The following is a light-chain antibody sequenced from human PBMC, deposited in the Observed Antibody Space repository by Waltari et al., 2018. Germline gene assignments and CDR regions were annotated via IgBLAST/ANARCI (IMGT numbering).Light chain of an antibody. Sequence: DVVLSQSPLSLPVTLGQPASISCTSSQSLVNSNGNTYLNWYQQRPGQSPRRLIYRVSNRDSGVPDRISGSGSGTDFTLTINRVEAEDVGVYYCMQGTHWPPTFGGGTKVEIK. CDR3: MQGTHWPPT. CDR2: RVS. V-gene: IGKV2-30*01. CDR1: QSLVNSNGNTY. J-gene: IGKJ4*01.